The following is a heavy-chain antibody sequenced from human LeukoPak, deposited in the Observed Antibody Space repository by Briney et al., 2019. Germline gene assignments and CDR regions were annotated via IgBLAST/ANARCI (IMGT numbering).Heavy chain of an antibody. V-gene: IGHV4-61*02. CDR2: IYTSGST. D-gene: IGHD2-15*01. CDR3: ARVRREDFAFDI. J-gene: IGHJ3*02. Sequence: SETLSLTCTVSGGSISSGSYYWSWIRQPAGKGLEWIGRIYTSGSTNYNPSLKSRVTISVDTSKNQFSLKLSSVTAADTAVYYCARVRREDFAFDIWGQGTMVTVSS. CDR1: GGSISSGSYY.